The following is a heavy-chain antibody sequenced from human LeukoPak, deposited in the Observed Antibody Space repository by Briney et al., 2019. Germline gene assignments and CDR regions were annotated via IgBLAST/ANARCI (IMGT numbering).Heavy chain of an antibody. CDR3: ARGPYFDY. J-gene: IGHJ4*02. Sequence: SETLSLTCAVYGGSFSGYYWSWIRQPPGKGLEWIGRIYTSGSTNYNPSLKSRVTISVDTSKNQFSLKLSSVTAADTAVYYCARGPYFDYWGQGTLVTVSS. CDR1: GGSFSGYY. CDR2: IYTSGST. V-gene: IGHV4-59*10.